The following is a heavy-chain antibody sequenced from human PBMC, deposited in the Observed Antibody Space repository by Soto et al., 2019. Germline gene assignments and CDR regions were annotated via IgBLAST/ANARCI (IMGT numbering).Heavy chain of an antibody. Sequence: PGESLKISCQCSGYTFSNFWIGWVRQLPGKGLEWMGIIYPGDHETRYSPSFHGKVTISADKSINTAYLQWNSLEASDTALYYCAKDREGGDYWGQGALVTVSS. CDR1: GYTFSNFW. J-gene: IGHJ4*02. CDR2: IYPGDHET. D-gene: IGHD1-26*01. CDR3: AKDREGGDY. V-gene: IGHV5-51*01.